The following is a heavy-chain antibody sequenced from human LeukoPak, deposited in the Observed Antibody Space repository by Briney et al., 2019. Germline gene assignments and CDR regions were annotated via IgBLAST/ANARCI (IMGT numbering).Heavy chain of an antibody. V-gene: IGHV4-30-2*02. Sequence: PSETLSLTCTVSGGSISSGGYYWSWIRQPPGKGLEWIGYIYHSGSTYYNPSLKSRVTISVDRSKNQFSLKLSSVTAADTAVYYCASSPENYGGNSEAWNYFDYWGQGTLVTVSS. J-gene: IGHJ4*02. CDR3: ASSPENYGGNSEAWNYFDY. CDR1: GGSISSGGYY. D-gene: IGHD4-23*01. CDR2: IYHSGST.